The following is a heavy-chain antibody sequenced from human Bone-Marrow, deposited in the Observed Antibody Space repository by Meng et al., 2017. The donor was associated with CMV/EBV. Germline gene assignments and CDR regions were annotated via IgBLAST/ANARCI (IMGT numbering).Heavy chain of an antibody. CDR1: GGSISSSSYY. CDR3: ARLIAYDFWSGYWAYYYYYGMNV. J-gene: IGHJ6*02. CDR2: IYYSGST. Sequence: SETLSLTCTVSGGSISSSSYYWGWIRQPPGKGLEWIGSIYYSGSTYYNPSLKSRVTISVDTSKNQFSLKLSSVTAADTAVYYCARLIAYDFWSGYWAYYYYYGMNVWGQGTTVTVSS. V-gene: IGHV4-39*01. D-gene: IGHD3-3*01.